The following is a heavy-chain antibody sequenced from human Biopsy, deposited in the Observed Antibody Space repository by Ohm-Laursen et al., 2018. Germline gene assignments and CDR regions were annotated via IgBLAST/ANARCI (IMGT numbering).Heavy chain of an antibody. Sequence: SLRLSCTASGFTFSNYWLSWVRQAPGKGLEWIANIKEDGSLIYYLDSVKGRFTISRDNAKNSVYLQMHSLRTEDMGVYYCARDVRYLDFWGRGTLVTASS. CDR2: IKEDGSLI. CDR3: ARDVRYLDF. CDR1: GFTFSNYW. V-gene: IGHV3-7*01. J-gene: IGHJ2*01.